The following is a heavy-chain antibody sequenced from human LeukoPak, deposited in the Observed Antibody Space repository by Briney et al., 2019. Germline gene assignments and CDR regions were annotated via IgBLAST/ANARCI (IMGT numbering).Heavy chain of an antibody. D-gene: IGHD3-16*01. Sequence: SETLSLTCAVYGGSFSGYYWSWIRQPPGKGLEWIGEINHSGSTNYNPSLKSRVTISVDTSKNQFSLKLSSVTAADTAVYYCARDLWGYFDYWGQGTLVTVSS. CDR1: GGSFSGYY. J-gene: IGHJ4*02. V-gene: IGHV4-34*01. CDR2: INHSGST. CDR3: ARDLWGYFDY.